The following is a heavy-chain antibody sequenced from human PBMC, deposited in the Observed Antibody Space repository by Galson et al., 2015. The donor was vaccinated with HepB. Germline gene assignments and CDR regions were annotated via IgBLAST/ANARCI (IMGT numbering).Heavy chain of an antibody. CDR2: TYSGGRT. CDR1: GFTVGGNY. D-gene: IGHD6-13*01. J-gene: IGHJ4*02. CDR3: ARNIAASGNY. V-gene: IGHV3-53*01. Sequence: SLRLSCAVSGFTVGGNYMSWVRQAPGRGLEWVSVTYSGGRTYYADSVKGRFTISGDGSKNTLYLQMNSLRAEDTAVYYCARNIAASGNYWGQGTLVTVSS.